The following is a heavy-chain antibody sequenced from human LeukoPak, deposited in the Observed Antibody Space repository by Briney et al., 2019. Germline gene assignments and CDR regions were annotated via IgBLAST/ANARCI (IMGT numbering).Heavy chain of an antibody. Sequence: GGSLRLSCAASGFTFSDHALTWVRQAPGKGLEWVSSISSTSSYTYYGDSVRGRFTISRDNAKNSLYLQMNSLRVEDTAVYYCTSIRGFSAYNPGYWGQGTLVTVSS. CDR2: ISSTSSYT. CDR3: TSIRGFSAYNPGY. D-gene: IGHD5-12*01. J-gene: IGHJ4*02. V-gene: IGHV3-21*01. CDR1: GFTFSDHA.